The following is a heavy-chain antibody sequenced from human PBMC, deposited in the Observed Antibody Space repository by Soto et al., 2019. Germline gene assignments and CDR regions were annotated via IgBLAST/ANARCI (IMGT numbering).Heavy chain of an antibody. V-gene: IGHV4-30-2*01. Sequence: ASETLSLPCGGSGGSISRGGYSLGWVRQAPGKGLEWIGYIYHSGGTYYNPSLKSRVTLSVDTSQSQFSLKLNSVTAADTAVYYCTTEAYDNSGSLAFDIWGPGTLVTVSS. CDR3: TTEAYDNSGSLAFDI. CDR2: IYHSGGT. J-gene: IGHJ3*02. D-gene: IGHD3-22*01. CDR1: GGSISRGGYS.